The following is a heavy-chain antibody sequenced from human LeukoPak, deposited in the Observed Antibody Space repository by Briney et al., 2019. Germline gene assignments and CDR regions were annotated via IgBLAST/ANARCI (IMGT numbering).Heavy chain of an antibody. D-gene: IGHD5-18*01. CDR1: GLSVSSNY. Sequence: GGSLRLSCAASGLSVSSNYMNWVRQAPGKGLEWVSALYIGGNTYYADSVRGRFTTSRDNSKNTLYLQMNSLRAEDTAIYYCTKAAGYNYGQYWGQGTLVTVSS. J-gene: IGHJ4*02. CDR3: TKAAGYNYGQY. CDR2: LYIGGNT. V-gene: IGHV3-53*01.